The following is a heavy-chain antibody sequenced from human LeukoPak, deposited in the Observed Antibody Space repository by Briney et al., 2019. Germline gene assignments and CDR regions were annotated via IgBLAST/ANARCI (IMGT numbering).Heavy chain of an antibody. CDR1: GYSFTNYK. CDR3: ARVKSIAAAGIFLPFDY. D-gene: IGHD6-13*01. Sequence: ASVKVSCKASGYSFTNYKINWVRQAPGQGLEWMGWINPNDGRTNYAQKFQGRVTMTRDTSISTAYMELSRLRSDDTAVYYCARVKSIAAAGIFLPFDYWGQGTLVTVSS. J-gene: IGHJ4*02. V-gene: IGHV1-2*02. CDR2: INPNDGRT.